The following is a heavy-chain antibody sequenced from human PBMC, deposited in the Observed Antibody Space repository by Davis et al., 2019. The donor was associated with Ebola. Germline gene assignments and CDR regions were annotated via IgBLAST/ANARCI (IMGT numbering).Heavy chain of an antibody. CDR3: ARLRRDAFDI. CDR2: IYYSGST. Sequence: MPSETLSLTCTVSGGSISSGDYYWSWIRQPPGKGLEWIGYIYYSGSTYYNPSLKSRVSTSLDTSKNQFSLKLTSVTAADTAVYYCARLRRDAFDIWGQGTMVTVSS. J-gene: IGHJ3*02. CDR1: GGSISSGDYY. V-gene: IGHV4-30-4*01.